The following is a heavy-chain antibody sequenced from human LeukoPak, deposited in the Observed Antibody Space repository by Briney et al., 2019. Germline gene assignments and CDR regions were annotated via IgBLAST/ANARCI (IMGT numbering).Heavy chain of an antibody. CDR1: GGTFSSYA. Sequence: ASVKVSCKASGGTFSSYAISWVRQVPGQGLEWMGGIIPIFGTANYARKFQGRVTITADESTSTAYMELSSLRSEDTAVYYCARDLGDYGDFNWFDPWGQGTLVTVSS. J-gene: IGHJ5*02. V-gene: IGHV1-69*13. CDR2: IIPIFGTA. CDR3: ARDLGDYGDFNWFDP. D-gene: IGHD4-17*01.